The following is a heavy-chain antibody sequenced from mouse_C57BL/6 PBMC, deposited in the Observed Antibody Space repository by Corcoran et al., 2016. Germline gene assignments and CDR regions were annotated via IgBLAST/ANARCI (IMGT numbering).Heavy chain of an antibody. CDR3: ARVSSLYAMDY. V-gene: IGHV1-26*01. D-gene: IGHD1-1*01. CDR2: INPNNGGT. J-gene: IGHJ4*01. CDR1: GYTFTDYY. Sequence: EVQLQQSGPELVKPGASVKISCKASGYTFTDYYMNWVKQSHGKSLEWIGDINPNNGGTSYNQKFKGKATLTVDKSSSTAYMELRSLTSEDSAVDYCARVSSLYAMDYWGQGTSVTVSS.